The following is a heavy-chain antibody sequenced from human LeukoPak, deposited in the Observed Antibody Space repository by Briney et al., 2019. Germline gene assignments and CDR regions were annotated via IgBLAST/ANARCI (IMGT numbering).Heavy chain of an antibody. V-gene: IGHV3-23*01. CDR1: GFTFNNYA. Sequence: GGSLRLSCAASGFTFNNYAMSWVRQAQGKGLEGVSAIHGDGTTICDADSVNGRFTNSRDNSKNTLYLQMNSLRAEDMAIYYCAKDQATLGNYYGRAFDIWGQGTMVTVSS. D-gene: IGHD3-22*01. J-gene: IGHJ3*02. CDR2: IHGDGTTI. CDR3: AKDQATLGNYYGRAFDI.